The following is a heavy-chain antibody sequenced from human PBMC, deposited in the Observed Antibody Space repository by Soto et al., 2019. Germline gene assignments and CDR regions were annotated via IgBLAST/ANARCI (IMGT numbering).Heavy chain of an antibody. CDR1: GFTFDDYA. J-gene: IGHJ4*02. D-gene: IGHD6-6*01. CDR2: ISWSSGSI. CDR3: AKDVRNSGGSSSRGGYYFDY. V-gene: IGHV3-9*01. Sequence: DVQLVDSGGGLVQPGRSLRLSCAASGFTFDDYAMHWVRQVPGKGLEWVSGISWSSGSIGYADSVKGRFTISRDNAKNSLYLKMNGLRAEDAALYYCAKDVRNSGGSSSRGGYYFDYWGQGTLVTVSS.